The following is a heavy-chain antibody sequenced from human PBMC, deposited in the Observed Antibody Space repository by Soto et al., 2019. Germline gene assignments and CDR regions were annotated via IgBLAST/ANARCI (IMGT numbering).Heavy chain of an antibody. CDR3: ANSEIDY. D-gene: IGHD5-18*01. CDR2: LNTNGRIT. Sequence: PVGSLRLSCAASGFTFSNYWMHWVRQAPGQGLVWVSRLNTNGRITDYADSVQGRFTISRDNARNTLYLQMNSLRAEDTAVYYCANSEIDYWGQGTLVTVSS. J-gene: IGHJ4*02. CDR1: GFTFSNYW. V-gene: IGHV3-74*01.